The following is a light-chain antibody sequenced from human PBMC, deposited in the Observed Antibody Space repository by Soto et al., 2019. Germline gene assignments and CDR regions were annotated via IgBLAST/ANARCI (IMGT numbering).Light chain of an antibody. CDR1: NIGNIN. CDR3: QVWHRRSDHYV. CDR2: NDD. V-gene: IGLV3-21*02. Sequence: SYELTQPPSVSVAPGQTATITCGGDNIGNINVHWYQQRPGQAPILVVYNDDDRPSGIPARFSGSNSGNTATLTISRVDAGDEADYYCQVWHRRSDHYVFGTGTKVTVL. J-gene: IGLJ1*01.